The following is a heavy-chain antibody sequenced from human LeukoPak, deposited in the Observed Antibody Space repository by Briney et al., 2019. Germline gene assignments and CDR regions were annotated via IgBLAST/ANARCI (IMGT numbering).Heavy chain of an antibody. CDR3: ASDLGRFLEWLQV. CDR2: IWYDGSNK. V-gene: IGHV3-33*01. Sequence: GRSLRLSCAASGFTFSSYGMHWVRQAPGKGLAWVAVIWYDGSNKYYADSVKGRFTISRDNSKNTLYLQMNSLRAEDTAVYYCASDLGRFLEWLQVWGQGTTVTVSS. D-gene: IGHD3-3*01. J-gene: IGHJ6*02. CDR1: GFTFSSYG.